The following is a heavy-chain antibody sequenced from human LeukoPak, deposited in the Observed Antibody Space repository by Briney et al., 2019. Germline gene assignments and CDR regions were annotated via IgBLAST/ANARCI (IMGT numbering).Heavy chain of an antibody. D-gene: IGHD3/OR15-3a*01. V-gene: IGHV3-11*01. CDR3: ARGRTGHHSYYYYYMDV. CDR1: GFTFSDDY. J-gene: IGHJ6*03. CDR2: ISYSGMTI. Sequence: GGSLRLSCAASGFTFSDDYMTWIRQAPGKGLEWISYISYSGMTIYYADSVKGRFTISRDNAKNSLHLQMNSLRAEDTAVYYCARGRTGHHSYYYYYMDVWGKGTTATVPS.